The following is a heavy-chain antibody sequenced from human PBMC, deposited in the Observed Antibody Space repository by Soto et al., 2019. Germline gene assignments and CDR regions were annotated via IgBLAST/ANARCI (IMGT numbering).Heavy chain of an antibody. CDR2: INPNTGAT. V-gene: IGHV1-2*02. CDR3: ARDPNPAPYSHGMDV. CDR1: GYVLTAKY. Sequence: APAEVRCKTWGYVLTAKYIQWVRQATGQGLEWMGWINPNTGATNYTQKFQGRVTMTSDTSISTAYLELSSLMSDDTAVYYCARDPNPAPYSHGMDVWRPGPTVTVSS. J-gene: IGHJ6*02.